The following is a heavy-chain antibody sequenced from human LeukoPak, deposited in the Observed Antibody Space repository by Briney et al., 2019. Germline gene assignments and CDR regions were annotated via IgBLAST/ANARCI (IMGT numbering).Heavy chain of an antibody. CDR1: GFSFSSNA. CDR3: AKTGSTSYYLPLDY. D-gene: IGHD2-2*01. CDR2: ISGGDGNT. J-gene: IGHJ4*02. V-gene: IGHV3-23*01. Sequence: GGSLRLSSAASGFSFSSNAMSWVRQAPGKGLEWVSSISGGDGNTYYADSVKARFTTSRDNSKNTLSLQMNSLRAEDTAVYYCAKTGSTSYYLPLDYWGQGTLVTVSS.